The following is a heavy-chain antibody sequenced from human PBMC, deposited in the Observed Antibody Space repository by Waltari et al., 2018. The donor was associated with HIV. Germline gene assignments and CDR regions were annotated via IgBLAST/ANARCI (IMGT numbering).Heavy chain of an antibody. CDR3: ARQFGDS. CDR2: IYPGESDV. CDR1: GYIFTNYW. J-gene: IGHJ4*02. V-gene: IGHV5-51*01. Sequence: EVQLVQPGAEVKKPGESLKISWEASGYIFTNYWIGWVRQIPGKGLEWMGIIYPGESDVRYSLSCQGQVTISADKSISTVYLQWSTLKTSDTAVYYCARQFGDSWGQGTLVTVSS. D-gene: IGHD3-10*01.